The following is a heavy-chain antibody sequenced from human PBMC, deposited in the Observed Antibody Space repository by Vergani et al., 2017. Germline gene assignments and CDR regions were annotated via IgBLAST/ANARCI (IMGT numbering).Heavy chain of an antibody. CDR3: ANSVIAGNVGVAYFGMDV. J-gene: IGHJ6*02. V-gene: IGHV3-74*01. Sequence: EVQLVESGGGLIHPGGSLRLSCEGSGFSFSGYWMHWVRQSPEKGLVWVSRIKSDGSITNYADSVKGQFTISRDKSQNTVNLQMNSLRTEDTAVYFCANSVIAGNVGVAYFGMDVWGRGTTVTVSS. CDR1: GFSFSGYW. CDR2: IKSDGSIT. D-gene: IGHD2/OR15-2a*01.